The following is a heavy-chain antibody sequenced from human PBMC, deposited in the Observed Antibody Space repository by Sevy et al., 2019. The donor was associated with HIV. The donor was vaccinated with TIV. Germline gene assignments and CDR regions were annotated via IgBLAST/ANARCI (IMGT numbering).Heavy chain of an antibody. CDR1: GYTFTSYY. V-gene: IGHV1-46*01. CDR2: INPSGGST. Sequence: ASVKVSCKASGYTFTSYYMHWVRQAPGQGLEWMGIINPSGGSTSYAQKFQGRVTMTRDTSTSTVYMELSSLRSEDTAVYYCAGDGEYYGSGSSNWFDPWGQGTLVTVSS. D-gene: IGHD3-10*01. CDR3: AGDGEYYGSGSSNWFDP. J-gene: IGHJ5*02.